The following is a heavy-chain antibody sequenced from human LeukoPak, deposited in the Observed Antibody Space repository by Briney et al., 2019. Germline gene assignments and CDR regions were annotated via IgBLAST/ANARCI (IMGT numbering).Heavy chain of an antibody. Sequence: GRSLRLSCAASGFTFDDYAMHWVRQAPGKGLEWVSGISWNSGSIGYADSVKGRFTISRDDAKNSLYLQMNSLRAEDTALYYCAKEGGSYPAHFDYWGQGTLVTVSS. CDR3: AKEGGSYPAHFDY. CDR1: GFTFDDYA. D-gene: IGHD1-26*01. V-gene: IGHV3-9*01. CDR2: ISWNSGSI. J-gene: IGHJ4*02.